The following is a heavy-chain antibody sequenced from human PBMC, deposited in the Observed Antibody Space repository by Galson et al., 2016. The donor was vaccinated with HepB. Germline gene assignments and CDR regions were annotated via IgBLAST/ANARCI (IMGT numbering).Heavy chain of an antibody. CDR3: AKDLRVRYSSDWYGGFDS. D-gene: IGHD6-19*01. CDR1: GFTFSSYA. V-gene: IGHV3-23*01. J-gene: IGHJ4*02. CDR2: IRGNNGRI. Sequence: LRLSCAASGFTFSSYAMTWVRQAPGKGLEWVSLIRGNNGRIYHADSVRGRFTISRDTSKNTLYLQMNSLRVEDTAMYYCAKDLRVRYSSDWYGGFDSWGQGTLVSVSS.